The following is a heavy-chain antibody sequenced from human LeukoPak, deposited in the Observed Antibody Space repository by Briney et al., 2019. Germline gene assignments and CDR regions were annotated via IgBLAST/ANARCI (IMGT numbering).Heavy chain of an antibody. V-gene: IGHV4-34*01. CDR1: GGSFSGYY. Sequence: SETLSLTCAVYGGSFSGYYWSWIRQPPGKGLEWIGEINHSGSTNYNPSLKSRVTISVDTSKNQFSLKLSSVTAEDTAVYYCAREGTTMVRGTKGMDVWGKGTTVTISS. CDR3: AREGTTMVRGTKGMDV. CDR2: INHSGST. D-gene: IGHD3-10*01. J-gene: IGHJ6*04.